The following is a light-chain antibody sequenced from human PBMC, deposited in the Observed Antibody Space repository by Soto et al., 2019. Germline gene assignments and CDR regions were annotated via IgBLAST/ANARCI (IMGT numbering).Light chain of an antibody. CDR1: QSVSSY. CDR2: DAS. J-gene: IGKJ5*01. V-gene: IGKV3-11*01. CDR3: QQRSNWPPT. Sequence: IVLTQSPATLSLSPGERATLSCRASQSVSSYLAWYQHKPGQAPRLLIYDASNRATGIPARFSGSGSGTDFTLTISSLEPEDFAVYYCQQRSNWPPTFGQGTRLEIK.